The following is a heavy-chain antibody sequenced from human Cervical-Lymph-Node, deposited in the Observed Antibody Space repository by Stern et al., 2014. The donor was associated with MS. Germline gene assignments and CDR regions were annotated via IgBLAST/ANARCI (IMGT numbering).Heavy chain of an antibody. CDR3: ARLSTAVDF. V-gene: IGHV4-59*08. J-gene: IGHJ4*02. Sequence: QVQLEESGPGLVKPSETLSLTCAVSGGSISSRYWGWIRQPPGKGLEWIGLISHSGDTKYNPSPTSRVTISPDPSKNQFSLKVTSVTAADTAVYYCARLSTAVDFWGQGTLVTVSS. CDR2: ISHSGDT. CDR1: GGSISSRY.